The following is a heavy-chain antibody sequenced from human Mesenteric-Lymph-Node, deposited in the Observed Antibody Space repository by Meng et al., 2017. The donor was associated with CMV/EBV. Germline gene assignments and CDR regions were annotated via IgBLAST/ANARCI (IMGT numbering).Heavy chain of an antibody. CDR1: GGSISSGGYY. CDR2: IYYSGST. J-gene: IGHJ6*02. V-gene: IGHV4-31*03. Sequence: LRLSCTVSGGSISSGGYYWSWIRQHPGKGLEWIGYIYYSGSTYYNPSLKSRVTISVDTSKNQFSLKLSSVTAADTAVYYCAREGYCSSTSCYNYYYGMDVWGQGTTVTVSS. D-gene: IGHD2-2*02. CDR3: AREGYCSSTSCYNYYYGMDV.